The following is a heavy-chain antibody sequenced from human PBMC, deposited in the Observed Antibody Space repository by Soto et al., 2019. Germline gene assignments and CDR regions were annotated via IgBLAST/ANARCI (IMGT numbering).Heavy chain of an antibody. V-gene: IGHV1-69*06. Sequence: QVQLVQSGAEVKKPGSSVKVSCKASGCTFSSYSINWVRQAPGQGLEWMGEIIPIFGTANYAQKFQGRVTITADKSTSTANMELSSLGSEDTDVYYCGREGGRYSGEVNLGGVGTLFTVSS. D-gene: IGHD1-26*01. CDR2: IIPIFGTA. CDR3: GREGGRYSGEVNL. CDR1: GCTFSSYS. J-gene: IGHJ1*01.